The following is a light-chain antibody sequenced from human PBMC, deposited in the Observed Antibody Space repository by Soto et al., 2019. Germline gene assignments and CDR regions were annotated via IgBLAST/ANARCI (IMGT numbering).Light chain of an antibody. V-gene: IGLV2-14*01. CDR1: SSDVGGYNY. Sequence: QSALTQPASVSGSPGQSITISCTGTSSDVGGYNYVSWYQQHPGKAPKLMIYEVSNRPSGVSNRFSGSKSDNTASLTISGLQAEDEADYYCSSYTSRSTLDYVFGSGTKLPS. CDR3: SSYTSRSTLDYV. J-gene: IGLJ1*01. CDR2: EVS.